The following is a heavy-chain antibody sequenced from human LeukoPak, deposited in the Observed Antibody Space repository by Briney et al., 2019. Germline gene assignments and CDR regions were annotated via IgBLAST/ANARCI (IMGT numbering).Heavy chain of an antibody. Sequence: ASVKVPCKASGYTFTSYDINWVRQATGQGLEWMGWMNPNSGNTGYAQKFQGRVTMTRNTSISTAYMELSSLRSEDTAVYYCARQALGGGWFDPWGQGTLVTVSS. CDR2: MNPNSGNT. J-gene: IGHJ5*02. CDR3: ARQALGGGWFDP. D-gene: IGHD3-16*01. CDR1: GYTFTSYD. V-gene: IGHV1-8*01.